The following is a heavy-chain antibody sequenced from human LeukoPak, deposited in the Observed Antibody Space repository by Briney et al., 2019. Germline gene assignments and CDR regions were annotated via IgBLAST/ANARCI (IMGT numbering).Heavy chain of an antibody. V-gene: IGHV1-69*13. D-gene: IGHD1-26*01. Sequence: ASVKVSCKASGGTFSSYAISWVRQAPGQGLEWMGGIIPIFGTANYAQKFQGRVTITADESTSTAYMELSSLRSEDTAVYYCARGYSGSTGSPDAFDIWGQGTMVTVSS. J-gene: IGHJ3*02. CDR2: IIPIFGTA. CDR1: GGTFSSYA. CDR3: ARGYSGSTGSPDAFDI.